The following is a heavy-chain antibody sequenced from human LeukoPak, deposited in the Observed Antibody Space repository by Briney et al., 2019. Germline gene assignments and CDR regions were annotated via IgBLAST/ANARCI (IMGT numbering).Heavy chain of an antibody. Sequence: SETLSLTCTVSGGSMRSYYWSWIRQPPGKGLEWVGYIYYSGSTNYSPSLKSRVTISVDTSKNQFSLRLSSVTAADTAVYYCARVNRSSWKIDYWGQGTLVTVSS. V-gene: IGHV4-59*12. CDR2: IYYSGST. CDR3: ARVNRSSWKIDY. D-gene: IGHD6-13*01. CDR1: GGSMRSYY. J-gene: IGHJ4*02.